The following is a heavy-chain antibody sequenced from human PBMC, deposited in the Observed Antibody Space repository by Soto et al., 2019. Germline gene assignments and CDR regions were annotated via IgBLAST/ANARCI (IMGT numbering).Heavy chain of an antibody. Sequence: QVQLVESGGGVVQPGRCLRLSCAASGFTFSSYAMHWVRQAPGKGLEWVAVISYDGSNKYYADSVKGRFTISRDNSKNTLYLQMNSLRAEDTAVYYCARVGSSSSRSYYYYYYGMDVWGQGTTVTVSS. CDR3: ARVGSSSSRSYYYYYYGMDV. V-gene: IGHV3-30-3*01. CDR2: ISYDGSNK. CDR1: GFTFSSYA. J-gene: IGHJ6*02. D-gene: IGHD6-6*01.